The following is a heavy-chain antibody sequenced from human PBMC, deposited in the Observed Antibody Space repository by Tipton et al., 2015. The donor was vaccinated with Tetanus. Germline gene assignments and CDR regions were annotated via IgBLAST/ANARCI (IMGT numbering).Heavy chain of an antibody. CDR3: ARIIADCSSSSCSKQTLYYGMDV. V-gene: IGHV3-48*03. J-gene: IGHJ6*02. CDR1: GFTFSSYE. Sequence: SLRLSCEASGFTFSSYEMNWVRQAPGKGLEWVSDISRSGSTTSYAGPVKGRFTISRDNAENSLYLQMNSLRAEDTAAYYCARIIADCSSSSCSKQTLYYGMDVWGRGTTVTVSS. D-gene: IGHD2-2*01. CDR2: ISRSGSTT.